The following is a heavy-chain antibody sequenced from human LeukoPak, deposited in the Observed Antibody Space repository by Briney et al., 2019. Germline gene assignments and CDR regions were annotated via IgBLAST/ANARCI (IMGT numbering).Heavy chain of an antibody. CDR1: GFTFGSYA. V-gene: IGHV3-23*01. Sequence: GGSLRLACAASGFTFGSYAMSWVRQAPGKVLVGVSAITGSRGSTYYADSVKGRFTISRDNSKNTLYLQMNSLRAEDTAVYYCASRSFNYWSQPTLVTVSS. J-gene: IGHJ4*02. CDR2: ITGSRGST. CDR3: ASRSFNY.